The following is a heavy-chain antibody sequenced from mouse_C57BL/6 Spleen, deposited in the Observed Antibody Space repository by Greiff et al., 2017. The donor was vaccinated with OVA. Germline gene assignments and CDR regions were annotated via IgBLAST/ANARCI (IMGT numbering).Heavy chain of an antibody. CDR3: APLAHYYAMDY. CDR1: VFSLTSYG. D-gene: IGHD6-1*01. CDR2: IWSGGST. V-gene: IGHV2-2*01. Sequence: VQLVESGPGLVQPSQSLSITCTVSVFSLTSYGVHWVRQSPGKGLEWLGVIWSGGSTDYNAAFISRLSISKDNSKSQVFFKMNSLQADDTAIYYCAPLAHYYAMDYWGQGTSVTVSS. J-gene: IGHJ4*01.